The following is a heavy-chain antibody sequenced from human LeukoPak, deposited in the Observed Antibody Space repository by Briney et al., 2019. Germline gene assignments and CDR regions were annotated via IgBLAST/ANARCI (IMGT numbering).Heavy chain of an antibody. J-gene: IGHJ4*02. CDR3: ARVFGQWLAVD. CDR1: GYTFTTDD. CDR2: ISPGTGNT. Sequence: ASVKVSCKASGYTFTTDDINWVRQASGRGLEWMGLISPGTGNTRYPQKFQGRVTMTRDTSINTVYMELSSLRSEDTAIYYCARVFGQWLAVDWGQGTPVTVSS. D-gene: IGHD6-19*01. V-gene: IGHV1-8*01.